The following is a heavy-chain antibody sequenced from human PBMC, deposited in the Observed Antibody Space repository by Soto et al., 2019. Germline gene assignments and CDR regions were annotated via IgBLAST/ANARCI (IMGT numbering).Heavy chain of an antibody. CDR3: ASPGVDYDAHHYYYGMDV. CDR1: GYTFTSYG. V-gene: IGHV1-18*01. D-gene: IGHD3-3*01. CDR2: ISAYNGNT. Sequence: QVQLVQSGAEVKKPGASVKVSCKASGYTFTSYGISWVRQAPGQGLEWMGWISAYNGNTNYAQKLQGRVTMTTDTATSTAYMELRSLRSDDTAVYYCASPGVDYDAHHYYYGMDVWGQGTTVTVSS. J-gene: IGHJ6*02.